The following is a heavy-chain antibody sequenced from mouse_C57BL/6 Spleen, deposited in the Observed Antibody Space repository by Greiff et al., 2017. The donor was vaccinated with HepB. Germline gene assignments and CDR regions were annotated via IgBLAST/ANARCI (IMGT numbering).Heavy chain of an antibody. CDR3: ARYDDSYYYAMDY. V-gene: IGHV1-81*01. CDR1: GYTFTSYG. D-gene: IGHD2-4*01. J-gene: IGHJ4*01. CDR2: IYPRSGNT. Sequence: QVHVKQSGAELARPGASVKLSCKASGYTFTSYGISWVKQRTGQGLEWIGEIYPRSGNTYYNEKFKGKATLTADKSSSTAYMELRSLTSEDSAVYFCARYDDSYYYAMDYWGQGTSVTVSS.